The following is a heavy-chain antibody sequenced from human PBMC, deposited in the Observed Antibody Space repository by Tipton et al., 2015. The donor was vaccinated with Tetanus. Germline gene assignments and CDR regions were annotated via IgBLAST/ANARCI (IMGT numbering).Heavy chain of an antibody. J-gene: IGHJ5*02. V-gene: IGHV4-59*08. CDR1: GDSISSDY. CDR3: AAQIIPTDRGGWFDP. CDR2: VYYDGTT. Sequence: LRLSCTVSGDSISSDYWNWIRQPPGKGLEWLGYVYYDGTTNYNPSLKSRLTISVDRSKNQFSLKLSSVTATDTAVYYCAAQIIPTDRGGWFDPWGQGTLVTVSS. D-gene: IGHD3-3*01.